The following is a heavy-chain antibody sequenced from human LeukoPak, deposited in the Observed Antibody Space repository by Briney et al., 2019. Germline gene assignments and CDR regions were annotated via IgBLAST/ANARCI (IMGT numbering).Heavy chain of an antibody. CDR1: GGSISSYY. D-gene: IGHD5-12*01. CDR3: ARDRGDDAFDI. CDR2: IYYSGST. J-gene: IGHJ3*02. Sequence: PSETLSLTCTVSGGSISSYYWSWIRQPPGKGLGWIGYIYYSGSTNYNPSLKSRVTISVDTSKNQFSLKLSSVTAADTAVYYCARDRGDDAFDIWGQGTMVTVSS. V-gene: IGHV4-59*01.